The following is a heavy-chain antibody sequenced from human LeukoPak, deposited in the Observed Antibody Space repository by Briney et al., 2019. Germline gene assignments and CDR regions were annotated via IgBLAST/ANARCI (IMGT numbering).Heavy chain of an antibody. CDR1: GFTFSSYS. CDR2: ISSSSSYI. J-gene: IGHJ4*02. Sequence: KTGGSLRLSCAASGFTFSSYSMNWVRQAPGKGLEWVSSISSSSSYIYYADSVKGRFTISRDNAKNSLYLQMNSLRAEDTAVYYCARIIIDSGYDFREDYFDYWGQGTLVTVSS. V-gene: IGHV3-21*01. D-gene: IGHD5-12*01. CDR3: ARIIIDSGYDFREDYFDY.